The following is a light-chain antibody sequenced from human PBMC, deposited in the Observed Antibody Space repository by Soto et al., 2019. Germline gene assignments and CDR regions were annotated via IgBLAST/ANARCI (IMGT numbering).Light chain of an antibody. V-gene: IGKV3-20*01. CDR1: QSVSSY. Sequence: ENVLTQSPGTLSLSPGDRATLFCRASQSVSSYLAWYQQKPGQAPRLLISGASSRATGIPARFSGSGSGTDFTLTISRLEPEDFAVYYCQQYGSSPRVTFGQGTRLEI. CDR2: GAS. CDR3: QQYGSSPRVT. J-gene: IGKJ5*01.